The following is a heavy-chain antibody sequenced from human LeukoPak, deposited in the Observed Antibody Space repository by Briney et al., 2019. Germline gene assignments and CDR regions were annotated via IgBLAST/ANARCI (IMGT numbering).Heavy chain of an antibody. V-gene: IGHV3-11*01. D-gene: IGHD1-26*01. CDR2: ITSRGSGSAT. CDR3: ARDRGPVVSPSRSPNTGAFDM. Sequence: GGSLRLSCAASGFTFSDYYITWIRQAPGKGLEWVSYITSRGSGSATYYADSVKGRFTISRDNAKNSVYLQMNSLRAEDTAVYYCARDRGPVVSPSRSPNTGAFDMWGQGTKVTVSS. J-gene: IGHJ3*02. CDR1: GFTFSDYY.